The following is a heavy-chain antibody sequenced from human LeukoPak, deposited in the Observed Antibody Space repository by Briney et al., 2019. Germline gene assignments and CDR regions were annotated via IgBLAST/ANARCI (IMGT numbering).Heavy chain of an antibody. D-gene: IGHD6-19*01. CDR1: GFTVSSNY. J-gene: IGHJ4*02. V-gene: IGHV3-23*01. CDR3: AKEGGASRYSSGWYYFDY. Sequence: GGSLRLSCAASGFTVSSNYMSWVRQAPGKGLEWVSAISGSGGSTYYADSVKGRFTISRDNSKNTLYLQMNSLRAEDTAVYYCAKEGGASRYSSGWYYFDYWGQGTLVTVSS. CDR2: ISGSGGST.